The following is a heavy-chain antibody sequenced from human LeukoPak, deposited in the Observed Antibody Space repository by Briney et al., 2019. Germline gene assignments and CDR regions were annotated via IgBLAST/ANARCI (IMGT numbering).Heavy chain of an antibody. J-gene: IGHJ4*02. CDR2: ISWNSGSI. Sequence: GGSLRLPCEASGFTFSSHYISWIRQAPGKGLEWVSGISWNSGSIGYADSVKGRFTISRDNAKNSLYLQMNSLRAEDTALYYCAKDQYSSSWYYFDYWGQGTLVTVSS. D-gene: IGHD6-13*01. CDR3: AKDQYSSSWYYFDY. V-gene: IGHV3-9*01. CDR1: GFTFSSHY.